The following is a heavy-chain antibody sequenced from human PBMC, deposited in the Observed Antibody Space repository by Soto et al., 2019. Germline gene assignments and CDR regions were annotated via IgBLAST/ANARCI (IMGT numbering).Heavy chain of an antibody. Sequence: SETLSLTCAVYGGSFSGYYWSWIRQPPGKGLEWIGEINHSGSTNYNPSLKSRVTISVDTSKNQFSLKLSSVTAADTAVYYCSSFMQLVNWNYSYYFDYWGQGTLVTLSS. CDR1: GGSFSGYY. J-gene: IGHJ4*02. CDR3: SSFMQLVNWNYSYYFDY. CDR2: INHSGST. V-gene: IGHV4-34*01. D-gene: IGHD1-7*01.